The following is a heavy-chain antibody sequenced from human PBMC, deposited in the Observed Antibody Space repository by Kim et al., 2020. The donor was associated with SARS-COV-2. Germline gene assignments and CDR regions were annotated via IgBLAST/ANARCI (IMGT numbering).Heavy chain of an antibody. Sequence: SLKSRVTISVDTSKNQFSLKLSSVTAADTAVYYCAREFLGFSSEDGMDVWGQGTTVTVSS. V-gene: IGHV4-31*02. CDR3: AREFLGFSSEDGMDV. J-gene: IGHJ6*02. D-gene: IGHD6-6*01.